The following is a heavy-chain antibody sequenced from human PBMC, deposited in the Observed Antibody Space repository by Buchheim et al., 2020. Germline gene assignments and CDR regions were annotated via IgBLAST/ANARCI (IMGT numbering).Heavy chain of an antibody. D-gene: IGHD6-13*01. Sequence: QITLKESGPTLVKPTQTLTLTCTFSGFSLSTSGVGVGWIRQPPGEALEWLALFYWDDDKRYSPSLKSRLTITKDTSKNQVVLTMTNMDPVDTATYYCAHLGRSPSDWRSSSRYINWFDPWGQGIL. J-gene: IGHJ5*02. V-gene: IGHV2-5*02. CDR1: GFSLSTSGVG. CDR3: AHLGRSPSDWRSSSRYINWFDP. CDR2: FYWDDDK.